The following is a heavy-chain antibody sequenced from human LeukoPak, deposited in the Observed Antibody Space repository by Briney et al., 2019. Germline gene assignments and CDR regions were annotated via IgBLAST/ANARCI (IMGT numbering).Heavy chain of an antibody. CDR1: GFTVSSNY. Sequence: GGSLRLSCAASGFTVSSNYMSWVRQAPGKGLEWVSVIYSGGNTNYADSVKGRFTISRDNSKNTLYLQLNSLRADDTAVYYCARDGGWYYFDYWGQGTLVTVSS. V-gene: IGHV3-66*01. CDR3: ARDGGWYYFDY. J-gene: IGHJ4*02. CDR2: IYSGGNT. D-gene: IGHD6-19*01.